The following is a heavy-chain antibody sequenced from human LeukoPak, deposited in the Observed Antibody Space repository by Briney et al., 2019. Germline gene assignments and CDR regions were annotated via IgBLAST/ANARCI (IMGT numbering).Heavy chain of an antibody. D-gene: IGHD3-22*01. V-gene: IGHV4-59*01. CDR2: IYYSGST. CDR1: GGSITNYY. J-gene: IGHJ4*02. Sequence: SETLSLTCTASGGSITNYYWSWLRQPPGKGLEWIGYIYYSGSTNYNPSLKSRVTISVDTSKNQFSLNLRSVTAADTAVYYCARYSSGYYSVFDYWGQGTLVTVSS. CDR3: ARYSSGYYSVFDY.